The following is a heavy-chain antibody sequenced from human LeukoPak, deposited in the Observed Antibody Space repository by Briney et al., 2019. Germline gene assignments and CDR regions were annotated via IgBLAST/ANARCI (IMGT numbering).Heavy chain of an antibody. CDR3: ARAPKNDAYDI. CDR2: INPNSGDT. J-gene: IGHJ3*02. Sequence: ASVRVSCKASGGXFSSYAISWVRQAPGQGLEWVGWINPNSGDTHSAQNFQGRVTMTRDTSISTASMDLSRLRSDDTAVYYCARAPKNDAYDIWGRGTMVTVSS. V-gene: IGHV1-2*02. CDR1: GGXFSSYA.